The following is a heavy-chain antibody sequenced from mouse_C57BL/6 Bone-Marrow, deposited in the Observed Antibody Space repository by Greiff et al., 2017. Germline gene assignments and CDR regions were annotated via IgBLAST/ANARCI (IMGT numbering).Heavy chain of an antibody. J-gene: IGHJ3*01. V-gene: IGHV5-15*01. Sequence: EVKLVESGGGLVQPGGSLKLSCAASGFTFSDYGMAWVRQAPRKGPEWVAFISNLAYSIYYADTVTGRFTISRENAKNTLYLDMSSLRSEDTAMYYCARLFMITTRRTFAYWGQGTLVTVSA. CDR3: ARLFMITTRRTFAY. CDR2: ISNLAYSI. CDR1: GFTFSDYG. D-gene: IGHD2-4*01.